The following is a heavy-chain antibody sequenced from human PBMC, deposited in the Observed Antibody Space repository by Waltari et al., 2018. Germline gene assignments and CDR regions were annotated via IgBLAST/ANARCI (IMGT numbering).Heavy chain of an antibody. D-gene: IGHD3-22*01. CDR3: ARYASGDYYDSTGYYY. J-gene: IGHJ4*01. V-gene: IGHV3-23*01. Sequence: EGQLLESGGGLAQIGGSLRLSCSASGFSFSSHAFTWVRQVTGKGREWVSVIRKIGLTTFYADSVRVRFTISRDNSKNTLYLQLNSLRAEDTATYYCARYASGDYYDSTGYYYWGQGTLLSVSS. CDR2: IRKIGLTT. CDR1: GFSFSSHA.